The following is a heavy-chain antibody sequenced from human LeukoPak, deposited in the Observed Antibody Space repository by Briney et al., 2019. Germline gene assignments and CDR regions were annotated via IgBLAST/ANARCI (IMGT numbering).Heavy chain of an antibody. Sequence: QPGGSLRLSCAASGFTVSSSYMNWARQAPGKGLEWVSVIYSGGSTYYADSVKGRFTISRDNSKNTLYLQLNSLRAEDTAVYYCARAEYDILTGYYKASYFQHWGQGTLVTVSS. CDR1: GFTVSSSY. J-gene: IGHJ1*01. D-gene: IGHD3-9*01. CDR3: ARAEYDILTGYYKASYFQH. V-gene: IGHV3-53*01. CDR2: IYSGGST.